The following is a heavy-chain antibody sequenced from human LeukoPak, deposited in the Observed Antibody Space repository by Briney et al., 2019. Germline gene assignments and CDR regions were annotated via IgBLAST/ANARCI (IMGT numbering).Heavy chain of an antibody. CDR1: GFNLSAYA. CDR3: VTSIAGAFDI. J-gene: IGHJ3*02. CDR2: VSADGVRT. D-gene: IGHD3-3*02. V-gene: IGHV3-64*01. Sequence: GGPLRLSCSPSGFNLSAYAMHWVRQAPGKGLEHVSIVSADGVRTQYAMSVKGRFTICRDNSKSTVYLQVGSLRGEDMAMYYCVTSIAGAFDIWGQGRMVTVSS.